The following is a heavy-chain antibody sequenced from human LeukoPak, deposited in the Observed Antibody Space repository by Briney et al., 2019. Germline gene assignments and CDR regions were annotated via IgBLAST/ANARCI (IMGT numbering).Heavy chain of an antibody. D-gene: IGHD4-17*01. Sequence: GGSLRLSCAASGFTFSSYWMSWVRQAPGKGLEWVANIKQDGSEKYYVDSVKGRFTISRDNAKSSLYLQMNSLRAEDTAVYYCARQKYGDEEYYFDYWGQGTLVTVSS. CDR2: IKQDGSEK. V-gene: IGHV3-7*01. J-gene: IGHJ4*02. CDR3: ARQKYGDEEYYFDY. CDR1: GFTFSSYW.